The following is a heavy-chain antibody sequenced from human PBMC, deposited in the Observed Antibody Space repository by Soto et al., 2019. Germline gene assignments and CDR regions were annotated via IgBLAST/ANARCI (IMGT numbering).Heavy chain of an antibody. D-gene: IGHD3-10*02. J-gene: IGHJ3*02. V-gene: IGHV3-23*01. CDR1: EFTFNDYA. Sequence: EVQQLESGGGLLQPGGSLKLTCAAAEFTFNDYAMTWVRLAPGRGLEWVSSITANGDYAQYRDSVKGRFSFSRDNSRSTLFLQMESLRDDDTAIYFCGRDHTGVYVGGFEMWGRGTMVTVSS. CDR2: ITANGDYA. CDR3: GRDHTGVYVGGFEM.